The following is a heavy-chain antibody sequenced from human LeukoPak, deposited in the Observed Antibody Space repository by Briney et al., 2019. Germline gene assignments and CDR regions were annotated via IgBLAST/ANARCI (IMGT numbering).Heavy chain of an antibody. V-gene: IGHV3-23*01. J-gene: IGHJ6*02. CDR3: PRDSVDYYGSGSYRGYYYYYGMDV. Sequence: PVGFLRLSYAASGCTFSSYAMSWVRQATGKGMDCLIAINGSGGSTYYTDYVKGRFTISRDNSKNALYLQMNSLRAEDTAVYYCPRDSVDYYGSGSYRGYYYYYGMDVWGQGTTVTVSS. D-gene: IGHD3-10*01. CDR1: GCTFSSYA. CDR2: INGSGGST.